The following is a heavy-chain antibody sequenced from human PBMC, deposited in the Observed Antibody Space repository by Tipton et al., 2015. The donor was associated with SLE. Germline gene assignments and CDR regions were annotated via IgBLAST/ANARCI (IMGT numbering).Heavy chain of an antibody. CDR1: GFTFSDYS. V-gene: IGHV3-21*03. Sequence: SLRLSCAASGFTFSDYSMNWVRRAPGQGLEWVSAISSSSSYRYYADSVKGRFTISRDNAKSSLYLQMNSLRAEDTAFYYCARITGSPGYYGTDVWGQGTTVAVSS. CDR2: ISSSSSYR. J-gene: IGHJ6*02. CDR3: ARITGSPGYYGTDV. D-gene: IGHD1-20*01.